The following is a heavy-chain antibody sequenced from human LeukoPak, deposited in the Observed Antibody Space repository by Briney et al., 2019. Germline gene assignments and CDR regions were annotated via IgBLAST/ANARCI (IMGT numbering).Heavy chain of an antibody. D-gene: IGHD1-26*01. J-gene: IGHJ4*02. CDR3: ARDKVVGATFFDY. CDR1: GFTFSSHW. V-gene: IGHV3-7*01. Sequence: GGSLRLSCAASGFTFSSHWMSWVRQAPGKGPEWVANIKQDGTEVYYVDSVKGRFTISRDNARNSLYLQMNSLRDEDTAVYYCARDKVVGATFFDYWGQGTLVTVSS. CDR2: IKQDGTEV.